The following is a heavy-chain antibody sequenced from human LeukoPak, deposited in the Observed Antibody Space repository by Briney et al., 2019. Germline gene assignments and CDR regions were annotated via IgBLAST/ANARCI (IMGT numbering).Heavy chain of an antibody. V-gene: IGHV3-66*01. Sequence: GGSLRLSCAASGFTVSSNYMSWVRQAPGKGLEWVSVIYSGGSTYYADSVKGRFTISRDNSKNTLYLQMNSLRAEDTAVYYCARITMYYYDSSGYGGWGQGTLVTVSS. CDR3: ARITMYYYDSSGYGG. D-gene: IGHD3-22*01. CDR1: GFTVSSNY. CDR2: IYSGGST. J-gene: IGHJ4*02.